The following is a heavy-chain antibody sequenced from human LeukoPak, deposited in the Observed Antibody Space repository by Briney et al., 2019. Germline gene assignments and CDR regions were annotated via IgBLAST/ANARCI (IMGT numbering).Heavy chain of an antibody. CDR2: ISGSGGST. D-gene: IGHD6-19*01. Sequence: GGSLRLSFAASGFTFSSYAMSWVRQAPGKGLEWVSAISGSGGSTYYADSVKGRFTISRDNSKNTLYLQMNSLRAEDTAVYYCAKNKAAAVAGRTPFDYWGQGTLVTVSS. J-gene: IGHJ4*02. CDR3: AKNKAAAVAGRTPFDY. V-gene: IGHV3-23*01. CDR1: GFTFSSYA.